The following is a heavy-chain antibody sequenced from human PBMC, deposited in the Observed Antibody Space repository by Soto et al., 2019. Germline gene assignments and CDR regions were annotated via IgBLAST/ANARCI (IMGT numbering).Heavy chain of an antibody. Sequence: QVQLVESGGGVVQPGRSLRLSCAASGFTYSSYAMHWVRQAPGKGLEWVAIVSYDGSNKNYADSVKGRFTISRDNSKNTLYLQMNSLRAEDTAVYYCAKDGGRDGRRQWDYWGQGTLVTVSS. D-gene: IGHD3-16*01. CDR2: VSYDGSNK. CDR1: GFTYSSYA. J-gene: IGHJ4*02. CDR3: AKDGGRDGRRQWDY. V-gene: IGHV3-30-3*01.